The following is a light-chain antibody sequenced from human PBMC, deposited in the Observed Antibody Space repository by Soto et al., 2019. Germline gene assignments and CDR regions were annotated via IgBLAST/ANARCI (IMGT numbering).Light chain of an antibody. CDR2: DAS. Sequence: EIELTQSPATLSLSPGERATLSCRASQTVSGYLAWYQQKPGQAPRLLIYDASNRAAGIPARFSGSGSGTDFTLTISSLEPEDFAVYYCQQRSNWLWTFGQGTKVEIQ. CDR1: QTVSGY. J-gene: IGKJ1*01. V-gene: IGKV3-11*01. CDR3: QQRSNWLWT.